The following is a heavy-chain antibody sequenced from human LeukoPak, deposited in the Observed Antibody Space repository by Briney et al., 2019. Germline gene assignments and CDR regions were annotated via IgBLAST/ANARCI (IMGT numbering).Heavy chain of an antibody. CDR2: IKQDGSEK. CDR1: GFTFSSYW. Sequence: GGSLRLSCAASGFTFSSYWMSWVRQAPGKGLEWVANIKQDGSEKYYVDSVKGRFTISRDNAKNSLYLQMDSLRAEDTAVYYCARVMEAGYCSGGSRYHQPGYFDYWGQGTLVTVSS. CDR3: ARVMEAGYCSGGSRYHQPGYFDY. V-gene: IGHV3-7*04. J-gene: IGHJ4*02. D-gene: IGHD2-15*01.